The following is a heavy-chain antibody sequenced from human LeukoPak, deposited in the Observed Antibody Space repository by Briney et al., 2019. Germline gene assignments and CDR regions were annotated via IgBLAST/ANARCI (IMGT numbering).Heavy chain of an antibody. Sequence: GGTLRLSCAASGFTFSRNGMTWVRQAPGKGLEWVSAISGSGGNTYYADSVKGRFTISRDNSKNTLYLQMNSLRAEDTAVYYCAKLADGSGLAHYLDYLGQGTLVAVSS. J-gene: IGHJ4*02. D-gene: IGHD3-10*01. CDR2: ISGSGGNT. V-gene: IGHV3-23*01. CDR3: AKLADGSGLAHYLDY. CDR1: GFTFSRNG.